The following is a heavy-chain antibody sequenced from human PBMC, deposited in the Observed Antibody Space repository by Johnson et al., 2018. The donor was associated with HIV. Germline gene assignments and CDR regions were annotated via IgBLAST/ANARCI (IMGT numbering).Heavy chain of an antibody. CDR1: GFTFDDYA. J-gene: IGHJ3*02. CDR2: ISWNSGSI. D-gene: IGHD1-1*01. CDR3: AKDLRTTGAFEI. Sequence: VQLVESGGGLVQPGRSLRLSCAASGFTFDDYAMHWVRQAPGKGLEWVSGISWNSGSIGYADSVKGRFTNSRDNSKNTLYLQMNSLRAEDTAVYYCAKDLRTTGAFEIWGQGTMVTVSS. V-gene: IGHV3-9*01.